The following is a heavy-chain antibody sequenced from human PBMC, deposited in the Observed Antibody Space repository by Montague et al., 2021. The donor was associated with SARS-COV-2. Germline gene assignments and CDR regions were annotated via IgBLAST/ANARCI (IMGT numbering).Heavy chain of an antibody. V-gene: IGHV4-38-2*02. CDR1: GYSISSGYY. CDR3: PRDGRRWVQVNNWFDP. CDR2: IYHSGST. J-gene: IGHJ5*02. D-gene: IGHD5-24*01. Sequence: SETLSLTCTVSGYSISSGYYWGWIRRPPGKGLEWIGSIYHSGSTYNHPSLKSRVTISVDTSKNQFSLKLFSAVTAADTAVYYCPRDGRRWVQVNNWFDPWGQGTLVTVSS.